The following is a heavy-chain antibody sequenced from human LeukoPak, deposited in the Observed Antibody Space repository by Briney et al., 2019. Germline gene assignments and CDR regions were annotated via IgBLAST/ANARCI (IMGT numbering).Heavy chain of an antibody. CDR2: ISSSSSYI. CDR1: GFTFSSYS. Sequence: GGSLRLSGAASGFTFSSYSMNWVRQAPGKGLEWVSFISSSSSYIYYADSVKGRFTISRDNAKNSLYLQMNSLRAEDTAVYYCARDWSIADAWGQGTLVTVSS. V-gene: IGHV3-21*01. J-gene: IGHJ5*02. D-gene: IGHD6-6*01. CDR3: ARDWSIADA.